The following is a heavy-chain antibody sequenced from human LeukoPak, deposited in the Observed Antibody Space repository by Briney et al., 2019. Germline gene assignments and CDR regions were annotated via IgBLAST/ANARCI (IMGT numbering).Heavy chain of an antibody. CDR2: TNSAGSST. CDR3: ARVGAEAAPFDA. Sequence: PGGSLRLSCGASGFTFSHWWIHWVRQAPGKGLVWVSRTNSAGSSTSYADSVKGRFTISRDNAKNTVYLQMNSLRDEDTATYYCARVGAEAAPFDAWGQGTLVTVSS. V-gene: IGHV3-74*01. J-gene: IGHJ5*02. D-gene: IGHD6-19*01. CDR1: GFTFSHWW.